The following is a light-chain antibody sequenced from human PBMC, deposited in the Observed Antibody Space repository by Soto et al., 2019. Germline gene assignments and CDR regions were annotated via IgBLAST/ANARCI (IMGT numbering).Light chain of an antibody. CDR3: QQYNSYSRT. V-gene: IGKV1-5*03. CDR2: KAS. Sequence: DIQMTQSPSTLSASVGDRVTITCRASPSISSWLAWYQQKPGKAPKLLLYKASSLKSGVPSRFSGSGSGTEFTLTISSLQPDDFATYYCQQYNSYSRTFGQGTKVEIK. J-gene: IGKJ1*01. CDR1: PSISSW.